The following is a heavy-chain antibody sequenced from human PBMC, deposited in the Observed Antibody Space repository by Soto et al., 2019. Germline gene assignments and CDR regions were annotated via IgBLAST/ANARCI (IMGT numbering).Heavy chain of an antibody. CDR1: GFTVSSNY. V-gene: IGHV3-53*04. CDR2: IYSGGST. CDR3: ARGDWFDP. J-gene: IGHJ5*02. D-gene: IGHD1-26*01. Sequence: PGESLKISCAASGFTVSSNYMSWVRQAPGKGLEWVSVIYSGGSTYYADSVKGRFTISRHNSKNTLYLQMNSLRAEDTAVYYCARGDWFDPWGQGTLVTVSS.